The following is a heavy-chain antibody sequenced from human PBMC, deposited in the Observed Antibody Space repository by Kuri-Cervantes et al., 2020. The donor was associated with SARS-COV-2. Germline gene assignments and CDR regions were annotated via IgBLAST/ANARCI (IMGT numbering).Heavy chain of an antibody. J-gene: IGHJ4*02. CDR3: AKGGGPGSYIPLDY. D-gene: IGHD1-26*01. V-gene: IGHV3-15*07. CDR1: GFTFSNAW. Sequence: GESLKISCAASGFTFSNAWMNWVRQAPGKGLEWVGRIKSKTDGGTTDYAAPVKGRFTISRDDSKNTLYLQMNSLRAEDTAVYYCAKGGGPGSYIPLDYWGQGTLVTVSS. CDR2: IKSKTDGGTT.